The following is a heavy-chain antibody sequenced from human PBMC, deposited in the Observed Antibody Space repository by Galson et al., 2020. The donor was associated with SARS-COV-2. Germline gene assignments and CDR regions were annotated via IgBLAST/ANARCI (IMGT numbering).Heavy chain of an antibody. V-gene: IGHV3-21*01. CDR2: ISSSSSYI. CDR1: GFTFSSYS. J-gene: IGHJ4*02. CDR3: AREQHDYGGNPFDY. Sequence: KIGEPLKIPCAASGFTFSSYSMNWVRQAPGKGLEWVSSISSSSSYIYYADSVKGRFTISRDNAKNSLYLQMNSLRAEDTAVYYCAREQHDYGGNPFDYWGQGTLVTVSS. D-gene: IGHD4-17*01.